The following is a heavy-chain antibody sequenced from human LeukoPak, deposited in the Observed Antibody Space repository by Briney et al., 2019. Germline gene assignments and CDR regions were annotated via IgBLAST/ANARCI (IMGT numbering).Heavy chain of an antibody. CDR3: ARDETYSSDWQSNHYYYYMDV. CDR1: GGSFSGYY. V-gene: IGHV4-34*01. CDR2: INHSGST. Sequence: SETLSLTCAVYGGSFSGYYWSWIRQPPGKGLEWIGEINHSGSTNYNPSLKSRVTISVDTSRNQFSLKLSSVTATDTAVYYCARDETYSSDWQSNHYYYYMDVWGKGTTVTVSS. J-gene: IGHJ6*03. D-gene: IGHD6-19*01.